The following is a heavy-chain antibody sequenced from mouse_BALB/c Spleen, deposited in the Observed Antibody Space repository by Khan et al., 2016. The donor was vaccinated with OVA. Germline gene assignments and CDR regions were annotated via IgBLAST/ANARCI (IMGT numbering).Heavy chain of an antibody. CDR1: GFTFSSYS. V-gene: IGHV5-6*01. Sequence: EVELVESGGDLVKPGGSLKLSCAASGFTFSSYSMSWVRQTPDKRLELVASISSGGDYTYSLDSVKGRFTISSDTAKNPLYLQMSDLKSDDTAMDYCAKHLTGSFAYGGQGTLVTVSA. D-gene: IGHD4-1*01. CDR2: ISSGGDYT. CDR3: AKHLTGSFAY. J-gene: IGHJ3*01.